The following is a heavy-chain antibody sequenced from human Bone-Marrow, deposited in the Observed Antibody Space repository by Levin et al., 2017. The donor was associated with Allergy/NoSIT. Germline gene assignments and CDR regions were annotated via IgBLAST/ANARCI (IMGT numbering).Heavy chain of an antibody. J-gene: IGHJ6*02. D-gene: IGHD2-15*01. V-gene: IGHV1-69*10. Sequence: SVKVSCKASGGTFGSNAISWVRQAPGHGLEWMGGIIPMRDIAAYAQKFQGRVTITADGSTSTVYMELSSLRSDDTAVYYCARRFCSSGSCPDVWGQGTTVTVSS. CDR2: IIPMRDIA. CDR1: GGTFGSNA. CDR3: ARRFCSSGSCPDV.